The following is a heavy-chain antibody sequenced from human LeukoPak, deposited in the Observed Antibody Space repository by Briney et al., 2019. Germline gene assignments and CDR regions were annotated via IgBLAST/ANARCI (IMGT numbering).Heavy chain of an antibody. J-gene: IGHJ4*02. CDR2: IYRGGSS. D-gene: IGHD6-13*01. Sequence: GGSLRLSCVASGFIVSNNYMSWVRQAPGMGLEWVSTIYRGGSSFYADSVKGRFTISRDNSKNTLYLQMDSLRAEDTAVYYCASDPSTWFDWGQGTQVTVAS. V-gene: IGHV3-66*01. CDR3: ASDPSTWFD. CDR1: GFIVSNNY.